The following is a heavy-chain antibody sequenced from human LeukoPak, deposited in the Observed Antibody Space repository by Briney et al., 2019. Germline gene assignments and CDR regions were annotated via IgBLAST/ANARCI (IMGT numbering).Heavy chain of an antibody. CDR2: IYYSGST. CDR1: GGSISSGDYY. J-gene: IGHJ3*02. CDR3: ARDYGGVPAAVI. D-gene: IGHD2-2*01. V-gene: IGHV4-30-4*08. Sequence: SETLSLTCTVSGGSISSGDYYWSWIRQPPGKGLEWIGYIYYSGSTYYNPSLKSRVTISVDTSKNQFSLKLSSVTAADTAVYYCARDYGGVPAAVIWGQGTMVTVPS.